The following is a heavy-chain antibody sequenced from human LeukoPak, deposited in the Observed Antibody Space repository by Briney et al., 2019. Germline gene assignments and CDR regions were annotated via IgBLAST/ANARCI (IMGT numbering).Heavy chain of an antibody. CDR2: IYYSGST. CDR3: ARTPPMVRGEYYFDY. CDR1: GYSISSSNW. J-gene: IGHJ4*02. V-gene: IGHV4-28*01. Sequence: SSETLSLTCAVSGYSISSSNWWGWIRQPPGKGLEWIGYIYYSGSTYYNPSLKSRVTMSVDTSKNQFSLKLSSVTAVDTAVYYCARTPPMVRGEYYFDYWGQGTLVTVSS. D-gene: IGHD3-10*01.